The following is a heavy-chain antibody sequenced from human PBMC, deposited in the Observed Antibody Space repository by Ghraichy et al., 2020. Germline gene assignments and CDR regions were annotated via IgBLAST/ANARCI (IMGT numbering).Heavy chain of an antibody. D-gene: IGHD3-22*01. CDR1: GFTFSSYS. V-gene: IGHV3-21*01. Sequence: GGSLRLSCAASGFTFSSYSMNWVRQAPGKGLEWVSSISSSSNYIYYADSVKGRFTISRDNAKNSLYLQMNSLRAEDTAVYYCAREPYYYDSSGYYPVDYWGQGTLVTVSS. CDR2: ISSSSNYI. CDR3: AREPYYYDSSGYYPVDY. J-gene: IGHJ4*02.